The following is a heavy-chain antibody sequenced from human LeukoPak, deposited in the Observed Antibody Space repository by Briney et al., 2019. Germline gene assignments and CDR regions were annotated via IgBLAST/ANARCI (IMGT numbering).Heavy chain of an antibody. CDR3: ARDYGANLDY. CDR2: IKQDGSTK. J-gene: IGHJ4*02. Sequence: PGGSLRLSCAAAGFTFSTYYMAWVRQAPGKGLEWVANIKQDGSTKNYVDSVKGRLTISRDNAYNSLYLQMNSLRAEDAAVYYCARDYGANLDYWGQGTLVTASS. D-gene: IGHD4-23*01. CDR1: GFTFSTYY. V-gene: IGHV3-7*05.